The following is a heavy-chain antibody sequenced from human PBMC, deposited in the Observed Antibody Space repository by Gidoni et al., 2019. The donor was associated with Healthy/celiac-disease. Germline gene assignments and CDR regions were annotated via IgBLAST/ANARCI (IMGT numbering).Heavy chain of an antibody. CDR3: ARESGSFATVGYFDL. Sequence: EVQLVQSGAEVKKHGESLKSSCKGSGYSLTSNWTGWVRQMPGKGLEWMGLLYPGDSDTRYSPSFQGQVTISADKSISTAYLQWSSLKASDTAMYYCARESGSFATVGYFDLWGRGTLVTVSS. CDR1: GYSLTSNW. V-gene: IGHV5-51*01. D-gene: IGHD1-26*01. J-gene: IGHJ2*01. CDR2: LYPGDSDT.